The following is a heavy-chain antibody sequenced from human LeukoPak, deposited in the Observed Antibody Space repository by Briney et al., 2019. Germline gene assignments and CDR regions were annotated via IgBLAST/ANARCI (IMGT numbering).Heavy chain of an antibody. CDR3: AKVPAGNKVEY. D-gene: IGHD6-19*01. CDR2: ICVSVGIT. J-gene: IGHJ4*02. V-gene: IGHV3-23*01. CDR1: GVTFTNYA. Sequence: GGSLRLSCAASGVTFTNYAMTWVRQAPGKGLEWVSGICVSVGITDYADSVKGRFTISRDKSKNTLYLQMSSLRAEDTAVYYCAKVPAGNKVEYWGQGTLVTVSS.